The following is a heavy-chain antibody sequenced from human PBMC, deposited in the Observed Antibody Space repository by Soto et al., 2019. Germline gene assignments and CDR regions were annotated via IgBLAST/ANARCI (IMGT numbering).Heavy chain of an antibody. D-gene: IGHD2-15*01. J-gene: IGHJ4*02. CDR1: GCTFSSYG. CDR2: IWYDGSNK. Sequence: GGSLGLSCAASGCTFSSYGMHWVRQAPGKGLEWVAVIWYDGSNKYYADSVKGRFTISRDNSKNTLYLQMNSLRAEDTAVYYCARGLLGYCSGGSCHSWAYYFEYWGQGTLVNVS. V-gene: IGHV3-33*01. CDR3: ARGLLGYCSGGSCHSWAYYFEY.